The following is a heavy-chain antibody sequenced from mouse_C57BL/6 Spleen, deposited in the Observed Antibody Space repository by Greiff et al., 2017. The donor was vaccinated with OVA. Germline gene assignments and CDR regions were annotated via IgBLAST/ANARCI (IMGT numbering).Heavy chain of an antibody. CDR1: GYAFTNYL. Sequence: QVQLKESGAELVRPGTSVKVSCKASGYAFTNYLIEWVKQRPGQGLEWIGVINPGSGGTNYNEKFKGKATLTADKSSSTAYMQLSSLTSEDSAVYFCARYDSSYWYFDVWGTGTTVTVSS. D-gene: IGHD2-3*01. V-gene: IGHV1-54*01. CDR2: INPGSGGT. CDR3: ARYDSSYWYFDV. J-gene: IGHJ1*03.